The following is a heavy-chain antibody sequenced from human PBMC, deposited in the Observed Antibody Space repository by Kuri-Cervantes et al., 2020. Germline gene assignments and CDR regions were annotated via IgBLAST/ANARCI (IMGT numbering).Heavy chain of an antibody. J-gene: IGHJ6*02. Sequence: ASVKGSCKASGYTFTSYGISWVRQAPGQGLEWMGWISAYNGNTNYAQKLQCRVTMTRDTSISTAYMELSRLRSDDTAVYYCARVYQPLLYTYYYYGMDAWGQGTTVTVSS. CDR2: ISAYNGNT. D-gene: IGHD2-2*02. CDR1: GYTFTSYG. CDR3: ARVYQPLLYTYYYYGMDA. V-gene: IGHV1-18*01.